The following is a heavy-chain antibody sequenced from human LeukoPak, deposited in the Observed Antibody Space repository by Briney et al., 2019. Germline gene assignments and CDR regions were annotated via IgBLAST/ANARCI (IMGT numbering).Heavy chain of an antibody. CDR1: GGSISSSNW. Sequence: SGTLSLTCAVSGGSISSSNWWSWVRQPPGKGLEWIGEIYHSGSTNYSPSLKSRVTISLDASKNQFSLRLSSVTAADTAVYYCASLFPGDSSSSDHGAFDSWGQGTLVTVSS. D-gene: IGHD6-6*01. CDR3: ASLFPGDSSSSDHGAFDS. V-gene: IGHV4-4*02. J-gene: IGHJ4*02. CDR2: IYHSGST.